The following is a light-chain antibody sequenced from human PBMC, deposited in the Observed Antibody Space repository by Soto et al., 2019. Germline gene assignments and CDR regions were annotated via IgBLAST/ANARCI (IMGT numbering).Light chain of an antibody. V-gene: IGKV3-20*01. J-gene: IGKJ4*01. CDR2: GTS. CDR1: QSISNNH. CDR3: EYYGSSIT. Sequence: ELVLTQSPGPLSLSPGERVTLSCRASQSISNNHLAWYQQKPGQAPRLLIHGTSYRATGIPDRFSGSWSGTDFTLTFSRLEAEDFAVYYCEYYGSSITFGGGTNVEIK.